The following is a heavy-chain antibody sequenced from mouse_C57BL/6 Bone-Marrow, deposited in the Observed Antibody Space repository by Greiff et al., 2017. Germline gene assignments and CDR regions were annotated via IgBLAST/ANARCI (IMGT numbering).Heavy chain of an antibody. Sequence: LQESGAELVRPGSSVKLSCKDSYFAFMASAMHWVKQRPGHGLEWIGSFTMYSDATEYSENLKGKATLTANTSSSTAYMELSSHTSEDSAVYYCARDEDGYYGGAMDYWGQGTSVTVSS. D-gene: IGHD2-3*01. V-gene: IGHV1-49*01. CDR1: YFAFMASA. J-gene: IGHJ4*01. CDR2: FTMYSDAT. CDR3: ARDEDGYYGGAMDY.